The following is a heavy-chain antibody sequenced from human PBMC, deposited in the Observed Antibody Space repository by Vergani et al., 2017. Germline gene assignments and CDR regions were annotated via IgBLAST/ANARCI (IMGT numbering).Heavy chain of an antibody. CDR3: ASYCSGDSCDSGWFDP. CDR2: IIPIFGTA. J-gene: IGHJ5*02. Sequence: QVQLVQSGAEVKKPGSSVKVSCKASGCTFSSYAISWVRQAPGQGLEWMGGIIPIFGTANYAQKFQGRVTITADESTSTAYMELSSLRSEDTAVDYCASYCSGDSCDSGWFDPWGQGTLVTVSS. D-gene: IGHD2-15*01. V-gene: IGHV1-69*12. CDR1: GCTFSSYA.